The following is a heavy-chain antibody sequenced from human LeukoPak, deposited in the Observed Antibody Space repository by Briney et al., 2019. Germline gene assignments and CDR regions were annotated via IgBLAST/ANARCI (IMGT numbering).Heavy chain of an antibody. CDR3: ARGRLGGSGSYYNVLDY. J-gene: IGHJ4*02. Sequence: SETLSLTCTVSGGSISTSSYHWGWIRQPPGRGLEWIGSIYYSGSTYYNPSLKSRVTISVDTSRNQFSLKLSSVTAADTAVYYCARGRLGGSGSYYNVLDYWGQGTLVTVSS. CDR1: GGSISTSSYH. V-gene: IGHV4-39*07. CDR2: IYYSGST. D-gene: IGHD3-10*01.